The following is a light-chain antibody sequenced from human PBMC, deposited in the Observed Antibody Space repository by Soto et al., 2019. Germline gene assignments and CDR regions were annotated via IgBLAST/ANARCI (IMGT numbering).Light chain of an antibody. CDR1: QSVSTNF. J-gene: IGKJ1*01. Sequence: EIVLTQSPGTLSLSPGEGATLSCRASQSVSTNFFAWYQQKPGQAPRLLIYGASTRATGVPARFSGSGSGTDFTLTISSLEPEDFAVYYCQQRRYWPVTFGQGTKVDIK. CDR3: QQRRYWPVT. CDR2: GAS. V-gene: IGKV3D-20*02.